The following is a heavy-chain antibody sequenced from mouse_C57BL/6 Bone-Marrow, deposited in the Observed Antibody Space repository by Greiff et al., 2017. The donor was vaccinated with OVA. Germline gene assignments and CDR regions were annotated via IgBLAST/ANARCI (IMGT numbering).Heavy chain of an antibody. CDR1: GFTFSSYA. D-gene: IGHD1-1*01. CDR3: ARDYGSSYLPFDY. CDR2: ISDGGSYT. Sequence: DVKLVESGGGLVKPGGSLKLSCAASGFTFSSYAMSWVRQTPEKRLEWVATISDGGSYTYYPDNVKGRFTISRDNAKNNLYLQMSHLKSEDTAMYYCARDYGSSYLPFDYWGQGTTLTVSS. V-gene: IGHV5-4*01. J-gene: IGHJ2*01.